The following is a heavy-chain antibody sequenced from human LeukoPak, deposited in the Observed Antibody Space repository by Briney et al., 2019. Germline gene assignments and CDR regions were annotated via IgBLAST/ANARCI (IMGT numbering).Heavy chain of an antibody. CDR2: MYTSGSS. Sequence: SQTLSLTCTVSGDSISSGSYYCRWIRQPAGKGLEWIGRMYTSGSSNYNPSLKSRVTISVDTSKNQFSLELNSVTAADTAVYYCARGASSSSAIGYYYYYMDVWGTGTTVTVSS. D-gene: IGHD6-6*01. CDR1: GDSISSGSYY. V-gene: IGHV4-61*02. J-gene: IGHJ6*03. CDR3: ARGASSSSAIGYYYYYMDV.